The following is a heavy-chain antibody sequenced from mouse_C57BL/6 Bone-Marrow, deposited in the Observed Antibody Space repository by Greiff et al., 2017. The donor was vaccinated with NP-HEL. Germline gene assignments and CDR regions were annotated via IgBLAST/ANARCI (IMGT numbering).Heavy chain of an antibody. CDR3: TTNYGNWYFDV. V-gene: IGHV14-4*01. CDR2: IDPENGDT. CDR1: GFNIKDDY. J-gene: IGHJ1*03. D-gene: IGHD1-1*01. Sequence: VQLKESGAELVRPGASVKLSCTASGFNIKDDYMHWVKQRPEQGLEWIGWIDPENGDTEYASKFQGKATITADTSSNTAYLQLRSLTSEDTAVYYCTTNYGNWYFDVWGTGTTVTVAS.